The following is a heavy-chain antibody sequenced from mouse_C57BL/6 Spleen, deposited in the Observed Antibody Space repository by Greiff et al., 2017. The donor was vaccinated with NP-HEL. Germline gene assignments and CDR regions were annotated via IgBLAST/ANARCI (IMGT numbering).Heavy chain of an antibody. V-gene: IGHV5-9-1*02. CDR3: TRGGKLHYYAMDY. Sequence: EVQLQESGEGLVKPGGSLKLSCAASGFTFSSYAMSWVRQTPEKRLEWVAYISSGGDYIYYADTVKGRFTISRDNARNTLYLQMSSLKSEDTAMYYCTRGGKLHYYAMDYWGQGTSVTVSS. D-gene: IGHD2-1*01. CDR1: GFTFSSYA. CDR2: ISSGGDYI. J-gene: IGHJ4*01.